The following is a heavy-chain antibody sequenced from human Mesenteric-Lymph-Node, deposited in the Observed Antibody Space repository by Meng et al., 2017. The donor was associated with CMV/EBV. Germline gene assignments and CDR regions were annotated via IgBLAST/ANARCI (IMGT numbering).Heavy chain of an antibody. CDR1: GYTFTSYD. V-gene: IGHV1-8*01. Sequence: ASVKVSCKASGYTFTSYDINWVRQATGQGLEWMGWMNPNSGNTGYAQKFQGRVTMTRNTSISTAYMELSSLRSDDTAVYYCARVYYDSSGYYINWFDPWGQGTLVTVSS. CDR3: ARVYYDSSGYYINWFDP. D-gene: IGHD3-22*01. CDR2: MNPNSGNT. J-gene: IGHJ5*02.